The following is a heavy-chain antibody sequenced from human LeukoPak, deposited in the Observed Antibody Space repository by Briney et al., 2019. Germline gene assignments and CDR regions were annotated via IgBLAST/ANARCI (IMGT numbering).Heavy chain of an antibody. CDR2: INHSGST. J-gene: IGHJ5*02. CDR1: GGSISSSRYY. V-gene: IGHV4-39*07. CDR3: ARVTVVPAARTGWFDP. D-gene: IGHD2-2*01. Sequence: SETLSLTCTVSGGSISSSRYYWSWIRQPPGKGLEWIGEINHSGSTNYNPSLKSRVTISVDTSKNQFSLKLSSVTAADTAVYYCARVTVVPAARTGWFDPWGQGTLVTVSS.